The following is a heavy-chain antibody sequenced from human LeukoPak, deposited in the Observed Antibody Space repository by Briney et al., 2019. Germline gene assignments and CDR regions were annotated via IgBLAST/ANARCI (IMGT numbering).Heavy chain of an antibody. J-gene: IGHJ3*02. CDR1: GGSISSSSYY. CDR2: IYYSGST. D-gene: IGHD1-26*01. V-gene: IGHV4-39*07. CDR3: AGDPILGASDAFDI. Sequence: SSETLSLTCTVSGGSISSSSYYWGWIRQPPGKGLEWIGSIYYSGSTYYNPSLKGRVTISVDTSKNQFSLKLSSVTAADTAVYYCAGDPILGASDAFDIWGQGTMVTVSS.